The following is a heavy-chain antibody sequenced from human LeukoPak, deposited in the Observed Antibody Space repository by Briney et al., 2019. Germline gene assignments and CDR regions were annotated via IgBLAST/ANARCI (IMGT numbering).Heavy chain of an antibody. CDR2: IKQDGSEK. Sequence: GGSLRLSCAASGFTFSSCAMSWVRQAPGKGLEWVANIKQDGSEKYYVDSVKGRFTISRDNAKNSLYLQMNSLRAEDTAVYYCARAGRTFGGVIIYWGQGTLVTVSS. CDR1: GFTFSSCA. CDR3: ARAGRTFGGVIIY. D-gene: IGHD3-16*01. J-gene: IGHJ4*02. V-gene: IGHV3-7*01.